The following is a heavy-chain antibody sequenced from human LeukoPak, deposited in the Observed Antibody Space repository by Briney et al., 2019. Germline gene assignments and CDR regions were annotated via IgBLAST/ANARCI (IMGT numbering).Heavy chain of an antibody. Sequence: GASVKVSCKASGYTFTSYGISWVRQAPGQGLEWMGWISAYNGNTNYAQKLQGRVTMTTDTSTSTAYMELRSLRSDDTAVYYCARDRKITMVRGGTGNWFDPWGQGTLVTVSS. CDR3: ARDRKITMVRGGTGNWFDP. CDR1: GYTFTSYG. CDR2: ISAYNGNT. J-gene: IGHJ5*02. D-gene: IGHD3-10*01. V-gene: IGHV1-18*01.